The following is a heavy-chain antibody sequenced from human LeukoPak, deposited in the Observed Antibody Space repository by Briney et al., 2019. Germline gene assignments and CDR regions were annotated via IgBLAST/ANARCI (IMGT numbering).Heavy chain of an antibody. J-gene: IGHJ5*02. CDR2: IYPGDSDT. V-gene: IGHV5-51*01. Sequence: GESLKISCKSSGYSFPNYWIGWVRQMPGKGLEWMGIIYPGDSDTRYRPSFQGQVTVSADKSISTAYLQWSTLKASDTAMYYCVRWDRPSGFDPWGQGTLVTVSS. CDR3: VRWDRPSGFDP. CDR1: GYSFPNYW. D-gene: IGHD1-26*01.